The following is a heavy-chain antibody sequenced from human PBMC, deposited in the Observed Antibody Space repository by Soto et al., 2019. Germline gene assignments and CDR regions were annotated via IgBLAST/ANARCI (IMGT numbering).Heavy chain of an antibody. CDR1: GYTFTDNP. CDR2: INTGSGDT. J-gene: IGHJ4*02. V-gene: IGHV1-3*04. D-gene: IGHD3-10*01. Sequence: ASVKVSCKASGYTFTDNPIHWVRQASGHRLEWMGWINTGSGDTKYSQRFQGRVSITRDTSATTAYMEVSGLTSEDTAVYYCARDDSGLFGYWGQGTLVTISS. CDR3: ARDDSGLFGY.